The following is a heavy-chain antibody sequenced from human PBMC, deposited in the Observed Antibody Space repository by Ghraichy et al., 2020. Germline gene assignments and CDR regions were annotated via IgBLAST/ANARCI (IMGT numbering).Heavy chain of an antibody. J-gene: IGHJ5*02. D-gene: IGHD2-15*01. CDR1: GFTFSSYS. CDR3: ARDFGFCSGGSCPWFDP. CDR2: ISSSSSTI. V-gene: IGHV3-48*01. Sequence: GESLNISCAASGFTFSSYSMNWVRQAPGKGLEWVSYISSSSSTIYYADSVKGRFTISRDNAKNSLYLQMNSLRADDTAVYYCARDFGFCSGGSCPWFDPWGQGTLVTVSS.